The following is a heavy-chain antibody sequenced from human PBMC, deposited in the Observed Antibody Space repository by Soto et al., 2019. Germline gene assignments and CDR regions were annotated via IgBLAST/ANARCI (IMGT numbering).Heavy chain of an antibody. Sequence: EVQLLESGGDLVQAGGSLRLSCEASGFTFSSYAMNWVRQAPGKGLECVSSISGGGGTTYYADSVKGRFTISRDNSKNTLWLQMSSLRAEDTAVYFCAKAATSMPKKGRFDYWGQGTLVTV. V-gene: IGHV3-23*01. CDR3: AKAATSMPKKGRFDY. CDR1: GFTFSSYA. D-gene: IGHD6-25*01. CDR2: ISGGGGTT. J-gene: IGHJ4*02.